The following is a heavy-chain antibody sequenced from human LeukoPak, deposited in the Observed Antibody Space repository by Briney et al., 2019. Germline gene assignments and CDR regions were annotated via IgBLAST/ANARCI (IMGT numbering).Heavy chain of an antibody. Sequence: GGSLRLSCAASGFTFSSYGMHWVRQAPGKGLEWVAVIRYDGSNKYYADSVKGRFTISRDNSKNTLYLQMNSLRAEDTAVYYCARGPYTYYYYGMDVWGQGTTVTVSS. D-gene: IGHD1-1*01. CDR2: IRYDGSNK. CDR3: ARGPYTYYYYGMDV. J-gene: IGHJ6*02. CDR1: GFTFSSYG. V-gene: IGHV3-33*01.